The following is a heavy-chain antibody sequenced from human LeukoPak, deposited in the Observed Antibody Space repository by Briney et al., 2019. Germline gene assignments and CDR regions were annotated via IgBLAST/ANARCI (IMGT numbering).Heavy chain of an antibody. CDR3: ARVESDCSGGSCYSYFDY. CDR2: IYYSGST. CDR1: GGSISSYY. V-gene: IGHV4-59*01. D-gene: IGHD2-15*01. J-gene: IGHJ4*02. Sequence: PSETLSLTCTVSGGSISSYYWSWIRQPPGKGLEWIGYIYYSGSTNYNPSLKSRVTISVDTSKNQFPLKLSSVTAADTAVYYCARVESDCSGGSCYSYFDYWGQGTLVTVSS.